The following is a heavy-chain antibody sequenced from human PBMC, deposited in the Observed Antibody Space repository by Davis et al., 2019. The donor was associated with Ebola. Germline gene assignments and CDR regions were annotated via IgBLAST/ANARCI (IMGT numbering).Heavy chain of an antibody. CDR3: ARLDGFWSGYPDY. J-gene: IGHJ4*02. CDR1: GYSFNTYW. V-gene: IGHV5-51*01. D-gene: IGHD3-3*01. Sequence: PGGSLRLSCKGSGYSFNTYWIAWVRQMPGKGLEWMGIIYPGDSDTRYSPSFQGQVTISADKSISTAYLQWSSLKASDTAMYYCARLDGFWSGYPDYWGQGTLVTVSS. CDR2: IYPGDSDT.